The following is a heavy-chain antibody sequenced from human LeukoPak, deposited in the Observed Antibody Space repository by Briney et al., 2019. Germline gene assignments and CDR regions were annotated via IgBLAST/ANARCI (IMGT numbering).Heavy chain of an antibody. CDR3: VRGMGGGVSNFDY. Sequence: PGGSLRLSCAASGFTFDDYTMHWVRQAPGKGLEWVSSINWNSGSIGYADSVKGRFTISRDTAKNSLYLQMNSLRAEDTAVYYCVRGMGGGVSNFDYWGQGTLVTVSS. CDR2: INWNSGSI. D-gene: IGHD3-16*01. V-gene: IGHV3-9*01. J-gene: IGHJ4*02. CDR1: GFTFDDYT.